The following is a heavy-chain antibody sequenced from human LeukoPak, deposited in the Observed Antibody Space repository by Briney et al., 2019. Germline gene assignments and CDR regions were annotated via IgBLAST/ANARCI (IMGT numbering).Heavy chain of an antibody. J-gene: IGHJ5*02. CDR3: AKGATAARSVPSFHWFDP. CDR1: GFTFSSYG. Sequence: GGSLRLSCAASGFTFSSYGMHWVRQAPGKGLEWVAFIRYDGSNKYYADSVKGRFAISRDNSKNTLYLQMNSLRAEDTAVYYCAKGATAARSVPSFHWFDPWGQGTLVTVSS. V-gene: IGHV3-30*02. CDR2: IRYDGSNK. D-gene: IGHD3-3*01.